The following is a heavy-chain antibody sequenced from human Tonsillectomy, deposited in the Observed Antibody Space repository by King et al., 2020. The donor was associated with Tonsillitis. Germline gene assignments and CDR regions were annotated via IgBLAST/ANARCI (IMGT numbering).Heavy chain of an antibody. J-gene: IGHJ5*02. V-gene: IGHV5-51*03. CDR1: GYNFTNYW. CDR2: IFPADSDT. CDR3: ARSNYDFWSGPMHWFDP. D-gene: IGHD3-3*01. Sequence: QLVQSGVEVKKPGESLKISCKGSGYNFTNYWIGWVRQMPGKGLEWMGIIFPADSDTRYSPSFQGQVTISAAKSITTAYLQWDSLKASDTAMYYCARSNYDFWSGPMHWFDPWGQGTLVTVSS.